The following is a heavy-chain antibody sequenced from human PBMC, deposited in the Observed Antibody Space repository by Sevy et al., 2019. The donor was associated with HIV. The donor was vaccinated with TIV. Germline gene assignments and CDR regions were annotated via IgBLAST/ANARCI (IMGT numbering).Heavy chain of an antibody. J-gene: IGHJ4*02. D-gene: IGHD6-6*01. CDR3: ARDQGAGGAARRQFDY. Sequence: GGSLRLSCAASGFTFSSYSMNWVRQAPGKGLEWVSYISSSSSTIYYAGSVKGRFTISRDNAKNSLYLQMNSLRAEDTAVYYCARDQGAGGAARRQFDYWGQGTLVTVSS. CDR1: GFTFSSYS. V-gene: IGHV3-48*01. CDR2: ISSSSSTI.